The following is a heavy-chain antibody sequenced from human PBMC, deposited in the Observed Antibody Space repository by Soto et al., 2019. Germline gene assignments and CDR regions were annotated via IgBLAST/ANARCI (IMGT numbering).Heavy chain of an antibody. Sequence: GSLKLSCAASGXTFSNCWMNWVRQTPGKGLEWVSYISDSGATKHYADAVKGRFTISRDNGKEYLYLQMNSMRDEETAVYFCARCSRNSCYSYGVDVWGQGATGPVSS. V-gene: IGHV3-48*02. J-gene: IGHJ6*02. CDR1: GXTFSNCW. CDR2: ISDSGATK. D-gene: IGHD2-15*01. CDR3: ARCSRNSCYSYGVDV.